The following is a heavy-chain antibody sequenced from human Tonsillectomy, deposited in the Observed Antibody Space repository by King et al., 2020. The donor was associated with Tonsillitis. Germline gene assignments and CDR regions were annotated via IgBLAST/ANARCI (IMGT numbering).Heavy chain of an antibody. CDR1: GGSISSYY. V-gene: IGHV4-59*01. CDR3: ARDIAVAGSDY. CDR2: IYYSGST. J-gene: IGHJ4*02. D-gene: IGHD6-19*01. Sequence: QVQLQESGPGLVKPSETLSLTCTVSGGSISSYYWSWIRQPPGKGLEWIGYIYYSGSTNYNPSLKSRVTISVDTSKNQFSLKLSSVTAADTAVYYCARDIAVAGSDYWGQGTLVTVSS.